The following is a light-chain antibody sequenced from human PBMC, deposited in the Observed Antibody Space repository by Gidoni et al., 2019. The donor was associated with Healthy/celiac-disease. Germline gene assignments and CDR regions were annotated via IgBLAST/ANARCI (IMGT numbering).Light chain of an antibody. V-gene: IGLV1-40*01. J-gene: IGLJ1*01. CDR2: GNS. CDR1: SSNIGAGYD. CDR3: QSYDSSLFYV. Sequence: QSVLTQPPSVSGAPGQRVTISCTGSSSNIGAGYDVHWYQQLPGTAPKLLIYGNSNRPSGVPDRCSGSKSGTSASLAITGLQAEDEADYYCQSYDSSLFYVFGTGTKVTVL.